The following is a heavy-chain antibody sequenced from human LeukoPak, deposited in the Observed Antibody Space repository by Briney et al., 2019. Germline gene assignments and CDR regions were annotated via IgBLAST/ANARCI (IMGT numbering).Heavy chain of an antibody. CDR1: GYSISSGYY. CDR2: IYHSGST. CDR3: ARDGDDILTGYYHC. D-gene: IGHD3-9*01. V-gene: IGHV4-38-2*02. Sequence: SETLSLTCTVSGYSISSGYYWGWIRQPPGKGLEWIGSIYHSGSTYYNPSLKSRVTMSVDTSKNQFSLKLSSVPAADTAVYYCARDGDDILTGYYHCWGQGTLVTVSS. J-gene: IGHJ4*02.